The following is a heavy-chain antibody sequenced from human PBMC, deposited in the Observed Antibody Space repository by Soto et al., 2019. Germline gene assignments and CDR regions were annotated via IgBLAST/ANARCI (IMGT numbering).Heavy chain of an antibody. D-gene: IGHD3-10*01. CDR2: ITAYNGNA. CDR1: GYTFANYG. J-gene: IGHJ4*02. CDR3: ARGELLWFGEFPPADFDF. V-gene: IGHV1-18*04. Sequence: QVQLVQSGPEVKKPGASVKVSCKSSGYTFANYGVSWVRQAPGQGLEWMGCITAYNGNANYSQKFQGIVTVTTDTSTSTVYMELRVLRSDDTALYYCARGELLWFGEFPPADFDFWGQGTLVTVSS.